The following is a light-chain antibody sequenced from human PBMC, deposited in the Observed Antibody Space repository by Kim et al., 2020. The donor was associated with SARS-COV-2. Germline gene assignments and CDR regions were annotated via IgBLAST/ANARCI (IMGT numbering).Light chain of an antibody. V-gene: IGLV3-9*01. CDR1: NIGKKN. J-gene: IGLJ1*01. CDR3: QVWDSGTYV. Sequence: SVALGQTARITCGGNNIGKKNVHWYLQRPGQAPVLVIYRDNNRPSGIPERFSGSNSGNTATLTITRAQAGDEADYYCQVWDSGTYVFGSGTKVTVL. CDR2: RDN.